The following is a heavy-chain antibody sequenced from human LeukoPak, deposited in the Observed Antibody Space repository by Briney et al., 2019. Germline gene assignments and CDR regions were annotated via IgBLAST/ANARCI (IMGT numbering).Heavy chain of an antibody. CDR2: TNYRSKWYN. CDR3: ARAQAVAGTSSFDY. V-gene: IGHV6-1*01. D-gene: IGHD6-19*01. CDR1: GDSVSGNIVA. J-gene: IGHJ4*02. Sequence: SQTLSPTCDISGDSVSGNIVAWNWIRQSPSRGLEWLGRTNYRSKWYNDYAVSVRGRITINPDTSKNQFSLQLNSVTPEDTAVYYCARAQAVAGTSSFDYWGQGTLVTVSS.